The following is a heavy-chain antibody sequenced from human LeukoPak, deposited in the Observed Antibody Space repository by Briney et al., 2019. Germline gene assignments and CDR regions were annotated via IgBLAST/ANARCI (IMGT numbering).Heavy chain of an antibody. CDR3: ARVKGSGWYAVDY. Sequence: PGGSLRLSCAASGFTFSSYAMSWVRQAPGKGLEWVSAISGSGGSTYYADSVKGRFTISRDNSKNTLYLQMDSLRAEDTAVYYCARVKGSGWYAVDYWGQGTLVTVSS. V-gene: IGHV3-23*01. J-gene: IGHJ4*02. D-gene: IGHD6-19*01. CDR2: ISGSGGST. CDR1: GFTFSSYA.